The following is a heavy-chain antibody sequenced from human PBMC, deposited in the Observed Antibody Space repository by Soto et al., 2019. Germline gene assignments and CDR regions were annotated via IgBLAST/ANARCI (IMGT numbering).Heavy chain of an antibody. CDR3: AHSRCGGDCLQSYSSHYYYGMYV. CDR2: IYWDDDK. V-gene: IGHV2-5*02. CDR1: GFSLSTGGVG. Sequence: QITLKESGPSLVKPTQTLTLTCTFSGFSLSTGGVGVGWIRQPPGKALEWLALIYWDDDKRYSPSLRSRLTVTKDTSKNQVVLTMTNMDPVDTATYYCAHSRCGGDCLQSYSSHYYYGMYVWGQWTTVTVSS. D-gene: IGHD2-21*02. J-gene: IGHJ6*02.